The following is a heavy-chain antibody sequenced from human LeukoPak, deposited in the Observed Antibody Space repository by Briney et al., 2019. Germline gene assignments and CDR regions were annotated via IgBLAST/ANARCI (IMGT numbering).Heavy chain of an antibody. Sequence: SETLSLTCTVSGGSISSSSYYWGRIRQPPGKGLEWIASIYYSGSTYYNPSLKTRVTIYVDTSKKQFSLQLNSVTPEDTAVYYCARDQLSYSGSYYTIYFDYWGQGTLVTVSS. CDR2: IYYSGST. J-gene: IGHJ4*02. V-gene: IGHV4-39*02. CDR3: ARDQLSYSGSYYTIYFDY. D-gene: IGHD1-26*01. CDR1: GGSISSSSYY.